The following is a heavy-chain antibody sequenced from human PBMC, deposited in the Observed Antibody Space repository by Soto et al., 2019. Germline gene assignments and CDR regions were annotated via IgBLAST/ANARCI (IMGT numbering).Heavy chain of an antibody. CDR2: INVGNSGT. J-gene: IGHJ6*02. Sequence: QLVQSGAGVKSPGASVTLSCKGSGYTFINYAIHWVRQAPGRGLEWMGWINVGNSGTQYSQKFQGRVSITKDTSASTVYMELRSLRSEDTAVYYCARDFAAPSTNTRYFSSFDVWGQGTTVTVSS. CDR3: ARDFAAPSTNTRYFSSFDV. CDR1: GYTFINYA. D-gene: IGHD2-8*01. V-gene: IGHV1-3*01.